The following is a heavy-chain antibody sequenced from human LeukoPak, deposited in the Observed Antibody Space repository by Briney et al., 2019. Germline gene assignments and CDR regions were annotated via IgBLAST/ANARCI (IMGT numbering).Heavy chain of an antibody. CDR3: AKDQYPKVGATPFGY. J-gene: IGHJ4*02. CDR2: ISGSGGST. V-gene: IGHV3-23*01. CDR1: GFTFSSYA. Sequence: GGSLRLSCAASGFTFSSYAMSWVRQAPGKGLEWVSAISGSGGSTYYADSVKGRFTISRDNSKNTLHLQMNSLRAEDTAVYYCAKDQYPKVGATPFGYWGQGTLVTVSS. D-gene: IGHD1-26*01.